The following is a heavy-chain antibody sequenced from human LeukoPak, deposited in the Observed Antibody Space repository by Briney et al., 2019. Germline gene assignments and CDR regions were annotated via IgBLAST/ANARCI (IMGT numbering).Heavy chain of an antibody. CDR1: GGSISSYY. J-gene: IGHJ5*02. CDR3: ARHGTTGTNLNWFDP. V-gene: IGHV4-59*01. CDR2: IYYSGST. D-gene: IGHD1-1*01. Sequence: SETLTLTCTVSGGSISSYYWSWIRQPPGKGLEWIGYIYYSGSTNYNPSLKSRVTISVDTSKNQFSLKVSSVTAADTAVYYCARHGTTGTNLNWFDPWGQGTLVTVSS.